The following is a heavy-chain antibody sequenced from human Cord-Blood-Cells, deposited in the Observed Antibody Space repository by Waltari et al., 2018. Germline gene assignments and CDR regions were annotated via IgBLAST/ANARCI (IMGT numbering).Heavy chain of an antibody. Sequence: VKKPGSSVKVSCKVSGGTFSSYAISWVRQAPGQGLEWMGGIIPIFGTANYAQKFQGRVTITADESTSTAYMELSSLRSEDTAVYYCAREVGALVRFAFDIWGQGTMVTVSS. CDR1: GGTFSSYA. D-gene: IGHD1-26*01. CDR2: IIPIFGTA. CDR3: AREVGALVRFAFDI. V-gene: IGHV1-69*01. J-gene: IGHJ3*02.